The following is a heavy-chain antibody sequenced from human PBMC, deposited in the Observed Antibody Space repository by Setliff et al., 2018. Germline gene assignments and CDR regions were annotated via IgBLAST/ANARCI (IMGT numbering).Heavy chain of an antibody. CDR2: ISAYNGNT. CDR1: GYTFTSYG. Sequence: ASVKVSCKASGYTFTSYGISWVRQAPGQGLEWMGWISAYNGNTNYAQKLQGRATMTEDTSTDTAYMELSSLRSEDTAVYYCAKAQYSGSYRWFDPWGQGTLVTVSS. V-gene: IGHV1-18*01. CDR3: AKAQYSGSYRWFDP. J-gene: IGHJ5*02. D-gene: IGHD1-26*01.